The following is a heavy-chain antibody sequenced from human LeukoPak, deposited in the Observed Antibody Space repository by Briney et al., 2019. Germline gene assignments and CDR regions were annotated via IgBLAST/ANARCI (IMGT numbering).Heavy chain of an antibody. Sequence: SETLSLTCTVSGGSISSYYWSWIRQPPGKGLEWIGYIYYSGSTKYNPSLKSRVTISVDTSKNQFSLKLTSVTAADTAVYYCARGAGTLDYWGQGTLVTVSS. D-gene: IGHD6-19*01. CDR1: GGSISSYY. CDR2: IYYSGST. CDR3: ARGAGTLDY. J-gene: IGHJ4*02. V-gene: IGHV4-59*01.